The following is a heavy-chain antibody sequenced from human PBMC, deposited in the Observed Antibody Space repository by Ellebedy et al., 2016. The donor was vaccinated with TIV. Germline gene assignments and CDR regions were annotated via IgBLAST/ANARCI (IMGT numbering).Heavy chain of an antibody. D-gene: IGHD3-10*01. Sequence: SETLSLTXTVSGGSISSYYWSWIRQPPGKGLEWIGYIYYSGSTNYNPSLKSRVTISVDTSKNQFSLKLSSVTAADTAVYYCARDVSAVRGVYRWFDPWGQGTLVTVSS. CDR3: ARDVSAVRGVYRWFDP. CDR2: IYYSGST. J-gene: IGHJ5*02. CDR1: GGSISSYY. V-gene: IGHV4-59*01.